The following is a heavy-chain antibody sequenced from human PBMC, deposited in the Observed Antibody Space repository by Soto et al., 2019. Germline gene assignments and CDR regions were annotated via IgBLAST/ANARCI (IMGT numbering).Heavy chain of an antibody. CDR1: GFTFSSYA. CDR3: ARRGPGTYVDY. Sequence: EVQLLDSGGGLVQPGGSLRLSCAASGFTFSSYAMNWVRQAPGKGLEWVSVISGSGGSTYYADSVKGRFTISRDNSKNTLYLHMNSLRAEDTAVYYCARRGPGTYVDYWGQGTLVTVSS. V-gene: IGHV3-23*01. D-gene: IGHD6-13*01. CDR2: ISGSGGST. J-gene: IGHJ4*02.